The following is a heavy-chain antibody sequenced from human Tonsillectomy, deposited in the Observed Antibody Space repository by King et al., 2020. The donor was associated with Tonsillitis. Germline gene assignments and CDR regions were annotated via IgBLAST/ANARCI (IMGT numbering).Heavy chain of an antibody. J-gene: IGHJ4*02. D-gene: IGHD6-19*01. CDR3: ARDSSIAVAEYYFDY. CDR1: GGSISSYY. CDR2: IYYSGST. V-gene: IGHV4-59*01. Sequence: QMQLQESGPGLVKPSETLSLTCTVSGGSISSYYWSWIRQPPGKGLEWIGYIYYSGSTNYHPPLKSRVTISVDTSKNQFSLKLSSVTAADTAVYYFARDSSIAVAEYYFDYWGQGTLVTVSS.